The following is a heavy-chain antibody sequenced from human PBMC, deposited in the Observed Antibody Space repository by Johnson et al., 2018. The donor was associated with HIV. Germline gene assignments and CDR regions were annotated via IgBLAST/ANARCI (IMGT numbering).Heavy chain of an antibody. CDR2: ISGSGGST. CDR1: GFTFSSYA. V-gene: IGHV3-23*04. J-gene: IGHJ3*02. CDR3: ARALPYSSSHTDAFDI. Sequence: VQLVESGGGVVQPGRSLRLSCAASGFTFSSYAMHWVRQAPGKGLEWVSAISGSGGSTYSADSVKGRFTISRDNSKNTLYLQMNSLRAEDTALYYCARALPYSSSHTDAFDIWGQGTMVTVSS. D-gene: IGHD6-6*01.